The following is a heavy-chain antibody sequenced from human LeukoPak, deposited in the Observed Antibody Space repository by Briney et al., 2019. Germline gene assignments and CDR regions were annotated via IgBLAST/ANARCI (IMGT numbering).Heavy chain of an antibody. CDR2: IIGDSSKT. D-gene: IGHD5-24*01. Sequence: GGSLRLSCAVSGLTFHDYAMTWVRQAPGKGLEWVSTIIGDSSKTYYADSVKGRFTISRDNSKNTLYLQMNSLRAEDTAVYYCAKDLKMATAAYYYYGLDVWGQGTTVTVSS. CDR1: GLTFHDYA. V-gene: IGHV3-23*01. CDR3: AKDLKMATAAYYYYGLDV. J-gene: IGHJ6*02.